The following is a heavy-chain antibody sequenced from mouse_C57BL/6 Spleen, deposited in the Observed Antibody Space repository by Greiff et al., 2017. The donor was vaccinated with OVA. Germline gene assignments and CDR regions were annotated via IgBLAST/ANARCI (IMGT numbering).Heavy chain of an antibody. CDR2: IRSKSSNYAT. Sequence: EVQRVESGGGLVQPKGSLKLSCAASGFTFNTYAMHWVRQAPGKGLEWVARIRSKSSNYATYYADSVKDRFTISRDDSQSMLYLQMTNLKTEYTALYCGVGASLDGYYPYYFDYWGQGTTLTVSS. J-gene: IGHJ2*01. CDR1: GFTFNTYA. CDR3: VGASLDGYYPYYFDY. D-gene: IGHD2-3*01. V-gene: IGHV10-3*01.